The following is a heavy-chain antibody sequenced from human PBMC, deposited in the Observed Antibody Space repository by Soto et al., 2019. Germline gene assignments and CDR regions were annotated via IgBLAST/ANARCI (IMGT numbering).Heavy chain of an antibody. CDR1: GYTFTSYG. Sequence: QVQLVQSGAEVKKPGASVKVSCKASGYTFTSYGISWVRQAPGQGLAWMGGISAYNGNTNYAQKLQGRVTMTTDTSTSTAYMELRSLRSDDTAVYYCVATGDYVWGSYRPNSNWFDPWGQGTLVTVSS. V-gene: IGHV1-18*01. CDR2: ISAYNGNT. CDR3: VATGDYVWGSYRPNSNWFDP. J-gene: IGHJ5*02. D-gene: IGHD3-16*02.